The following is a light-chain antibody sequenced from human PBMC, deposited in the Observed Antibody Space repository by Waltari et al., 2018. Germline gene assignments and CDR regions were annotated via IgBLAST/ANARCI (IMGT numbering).Light chain of an antibody. CDR2: DVS. V-gene: IGLV2-14*03. CDR3: SSYAGSATVL. Sequence: QSALTQPAPVSGSPGQSITLSCPATGNAGGGYNYVSWYQQHPGQAPKLLIYDVSKRPSGVPDRFSGSKSGNAASLTISGLQAEDETDYYCSSYAGSATVLFGGGTKLTVL. J-gene: IGLJ2*01. CDR1: GNAGGGYNY.